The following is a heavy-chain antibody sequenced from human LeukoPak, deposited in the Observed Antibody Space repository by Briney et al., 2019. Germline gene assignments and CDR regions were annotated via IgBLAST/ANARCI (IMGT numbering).Heavy chain of an antibody. J-gene: IGHJ4*02. CDR2: INHSGST. V-gene: IGHV4-34*01. Sequence: SETLSLTCAVYGGSFSGYYWSWIRQPPGKGLEWIGEINHSGSTNYNPSLKSRVTISVDRSKNQFSLKLSSVTAADTAVYYCARARRGYSTFDYWGQGTLVTVSS. CDR3: ARARRGYSTFDY. D-gene: IGHD5-18*01. CDR1: GGSFSGYY.